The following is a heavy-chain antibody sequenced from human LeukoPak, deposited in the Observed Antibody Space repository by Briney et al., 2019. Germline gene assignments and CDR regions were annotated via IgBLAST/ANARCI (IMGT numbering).Heavy chain of an antibody. CDR1: GDSASTNSAT. CDR3: ARYNYGYLDY. CDR2: TYYRSKWNN. V-gene: IGHV6-1*01. Sequence: SQTLSLTCAISGDSASTNSATWTWLRQSPSRGLEWLGRTYYRSKWNNDYAVSMKSRITINPDTSKNQFSLQLNSVTPEDTAVYYCARYNYGYLDYWGQGTLVTVSS. J-gene: IGHJ4*02. D-gene: IGHD5-24*01.